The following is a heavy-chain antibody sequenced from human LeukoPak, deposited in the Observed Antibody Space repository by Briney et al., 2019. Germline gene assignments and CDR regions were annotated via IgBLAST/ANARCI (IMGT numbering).Heavy chain of an antibody. CDR1: GFTFSGYE. J-gene: IGHJ4*02. CDR3: VREQARGGSFDY. V-gene: IGHV3-48*03. CDR2: ISTSGVTI. D-gene: IGHD2-15*01. Sequence: PGGSLRLSCAASGFTFSGYEMNWVRQAPGKGLEWVSHISTSGVTIHYSDSVRGRFTISRDNAKNSLYLQMNSLRAEDTAVYYCVREQARGGSFDYWGQGTLVTVSS.